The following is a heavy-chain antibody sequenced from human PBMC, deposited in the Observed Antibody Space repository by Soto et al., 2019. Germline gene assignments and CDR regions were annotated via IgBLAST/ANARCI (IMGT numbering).Heavy chain of an antibody. CDR3: ARARQYCSSTSCYWFDP. D-gene: IGHD2-2*01. J-gene: IGHJ5*02. Sequence: SQTLSLTCAISGDSVSSNSAAWNWIRQSPSRGLEWLGRTYYRSKWYNDYAVSVKSRITINPDTSENQFSLQLNSVTPEDTAVYYCARARQYCSSTSCYWFDPWGQGTLVTVSS. V-gene: IGHV6-1*01. CDR1: GDSVSSNSAA. CDR2: TYYRSKWYN.